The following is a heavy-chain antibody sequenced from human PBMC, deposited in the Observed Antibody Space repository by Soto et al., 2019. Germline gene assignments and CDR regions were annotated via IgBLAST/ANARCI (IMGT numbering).Heavy chain of an antibody. CDR3: TRGRDSSSWWRFDP. Sequence: EVQLVESGGGLVQPGGSLKLSCAASGFTFSGSAMHWVRQASGKGLEWVGRIRSKANSYATAYAASVKGRFTISRDDSKNTAYLQMNSLKTEDTAVYYCTRGRDSSSWWRFDPWGQGTLVTVSS. CDR1: GFTFSGSA. CDR2: IRSKANSYAT. V-gene: IGHV3-73*01. J-gene: IGHJ5*02. D-gene: IGHD6-13*01.